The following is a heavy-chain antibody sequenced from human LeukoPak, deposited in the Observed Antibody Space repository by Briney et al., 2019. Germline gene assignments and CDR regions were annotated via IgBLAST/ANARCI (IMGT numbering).Heavy chain of an antibody. Sequence: SETLSLTCTVSGDSISSGGYYWGWIRQPPGRGLEWIGTIHYSGSTYYKASLKSRVTISIDTSKKQFSLTLSSVTAADTAVYYCARIRSYYDSGYYPYYIDYWGQGILVTVSS. J-gene: IGHJ4*02. V-gene: IGHV4-39*07. CDR1: GDSISSGGYY. CDR2: IHYSGST. CDR3: ARIRSYYDSGYYPYYIDY. D-gene: IGHD3-22*01.